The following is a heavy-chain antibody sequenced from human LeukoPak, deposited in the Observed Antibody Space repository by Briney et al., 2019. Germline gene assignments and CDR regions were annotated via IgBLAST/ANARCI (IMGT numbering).Heavy chain of an antibody. CDR1: GFTVSSNY. V-gene: IGHV3-66*01. J-gene: IGHJ4*02. CDR2: IYSGGST. Sequence: GGSLRLSCAASGFTVSSNYMSWVRQAPGKGLEWVSVIYSGGSTYYADSVKGRFTISRDNSKNTLYLQMNSLRAEDTAVYYCARGHYDSSGYRALVYWGQGTLVTVPS. D-gene: IGHD3-22*01. CDR3: ARGHYDSSGYRALVY.